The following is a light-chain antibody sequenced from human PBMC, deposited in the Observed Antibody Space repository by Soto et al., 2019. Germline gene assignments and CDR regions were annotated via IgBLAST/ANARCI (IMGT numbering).Light chain of an antibody. Sequence: DIQMTQSPSTLSASVGDRVTITCRASENINRCLAWYQQKPGKAPELLIYDASNLESGVPSRFSGSGSGTEFTLSISSLQPDDFATYYCQQCYHYWTFGQGTKVDIK. J-gene: IGKJ1*01. CDR2: DAS. CDR1: ENINRC. CDR3: QQCYHYWT. V-gene: IGKV1-5*01.